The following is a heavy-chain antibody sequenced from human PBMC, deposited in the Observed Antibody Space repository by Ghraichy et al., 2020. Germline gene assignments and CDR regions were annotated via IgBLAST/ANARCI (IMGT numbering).Heavy chain of an antibody. CDR2: IYFSGST. D-gene: IGHD5-18*01. V-gene: IGHV4-59*01. J-gene: IGHJ4*02. CDR3: AREGNSYDY. Sequence: SETLSLTCTVSGCSISSYYWSWIRQPPGKGLEWIGYIYFSGSTNYNPSLKSRVTISVDTSKNQFSLKLSSVTAADTAVYYCAREGNSYDYWGQGTLVTVSS. CDR1: GCSISSYY.